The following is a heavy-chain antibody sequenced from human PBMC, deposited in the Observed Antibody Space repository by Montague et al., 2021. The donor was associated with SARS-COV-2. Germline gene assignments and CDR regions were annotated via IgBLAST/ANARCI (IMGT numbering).Heavy chain of an antibody. D-gene: IGHD3-3*01. V-gene: IGHV3-33*01. J-gene: IGHJ3*02. CDR2: IWYDGSNK. CDR3: ARDPHDFWSGYYKGNDAFDI. CDR1: GFTFSSYG. Sequence: SLRLSCAASGFTFSSYGMHWVRQAPGKGLEWGAVIWYDGSNKYXXXSXXXRFXISRDNSKNTLYLQMNSLRAEDTAVYYCARDPHDFWSGYYKGNDAFDIWGQGTMVTVSS.